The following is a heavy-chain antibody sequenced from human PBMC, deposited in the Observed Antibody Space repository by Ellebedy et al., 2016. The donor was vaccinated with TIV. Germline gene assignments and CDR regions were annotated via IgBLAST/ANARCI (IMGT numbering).Heavy chain of an antibody. D-gene: IGHD3-3*01. CDR2: ISDDGNKI. V-gene: IGHV3-30-3*01. CDR1: GFAFSSFA. Sequence: GESLKISCPASGFAFSSFALHWVRQAPGKGLEWVAVISDDGNKIYYADSVKGRFIISRDSSRNTLHLQMSSLRIEDTGLYYCATSRFEWLLAPFDYWGQGAPVTVSS. J-gene: IGHJ4*01. CDR3: ATSRFEWLLAPFDY.